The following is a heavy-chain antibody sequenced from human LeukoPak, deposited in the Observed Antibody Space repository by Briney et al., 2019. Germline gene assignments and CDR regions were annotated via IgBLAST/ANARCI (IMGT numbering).Heavy chain of an antibody. Sequence: GGSLRLSCAASGFTFSNYWMGWVSQAPGKGLEWVANIKQDGSEKRYVDPVKGRFTISRDNAKNSLCLQMNSLRAEDTAVYYCARAPATNEWRCMDYWGQGTLVTVSS. J-gene: IGHJ4*02. CDR1: GFTFSNYW. CDR2: IKQDGSEK. V-gene: IGHV3-7*01. CDR3: ARAPATNEWRCMDY. D-gene: IGHD2-8*02.